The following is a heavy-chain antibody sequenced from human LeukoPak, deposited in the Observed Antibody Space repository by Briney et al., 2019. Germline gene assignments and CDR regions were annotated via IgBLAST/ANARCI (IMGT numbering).Heavy chain of an antibody. CDR1: GYSFTSYW. CDR2: IYPGDSDT. J-gene: IGHJ6*02. CDR3: ARLWWDGSGSYYNVRYYYGMDV. D-gene: IGHD3-10*01. V-gene: IGHV5-51*01. Sequence: GESLKISCEGSGYSFTSYWIGWVRQMPGKGLEWMGIIYPGDSDTRYSPSFQGQVTISADKSISTAYLQWSSLKASDTAMYYCARLWWDGSGSYYNVRYYYGMDVWGQGTTVTVSS.